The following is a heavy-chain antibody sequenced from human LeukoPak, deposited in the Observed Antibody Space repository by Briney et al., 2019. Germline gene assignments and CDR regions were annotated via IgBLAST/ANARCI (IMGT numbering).Heavy chain of an antibody. CDR3: ARGSNNWYAFGDY. Sequence: GGSLRLSCAASGFTFDDYGMSWVRQVPGKGLEWVSGINWNGGSTGYTDSVKGRFTISRDNAKNSLFLQMNSLRAEDTALYYCARGSNNWYAFGDYWGKGTTVTVSS. CDR1: GFTFDDYG. V-gene: IGHV3-20*04. D-gene: IGHD6-13*01. CDR2: INWNGGST. J-gene: IGHJ6*04.